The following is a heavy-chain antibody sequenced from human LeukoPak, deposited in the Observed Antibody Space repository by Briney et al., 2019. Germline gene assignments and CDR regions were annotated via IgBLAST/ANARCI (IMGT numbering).Heavy chain of an antibody. CDR2: IYYSGST. CDR1: GGSISSYY. V-gene: IGHV4-59*12. CDR3: ARLVPMVRGVIISQTQFDY. D-gene: IGHD3-10*01. Sequence: SETLSLTCTVSGGSISSYYWSWIRQPPGKGLEWIGYIYYSGSTNYNPSLKSRVTISVDTSKNQFSLKLSSVTAADTAVYYCARLVPMVRGVIISQTQFDYWGQGTLVTVSS. J-gene: IGHJ4*02.